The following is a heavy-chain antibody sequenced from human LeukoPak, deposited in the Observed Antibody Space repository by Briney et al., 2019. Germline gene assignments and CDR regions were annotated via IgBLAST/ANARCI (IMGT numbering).Heavy chain of an antibody. CDR1: GGSISSYY. J-gene: IGHJ4*02. D-gene: IGHD1-14*01. CDR2: IYYSGST. CDR3: ARGTVSEPLLPPTFDC. Sequence: SETLSLTCTVSGGSISSYYWSWIRQPPGKGLEWIGYIYYSGSTNYNPSLKSRVTISVDTSKNQFSLKLSSVTAADTAVYYCARGTVSEPLLPPTFDCWGQGTLVTVSS. V-gene: IGHV4-59*01.